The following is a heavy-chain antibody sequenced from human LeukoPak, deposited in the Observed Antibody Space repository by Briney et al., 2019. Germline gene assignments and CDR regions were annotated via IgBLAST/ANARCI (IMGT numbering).Heavy chain of an antibody. CDR3: ARAGYGDDRMGLDY. CDR1: GYTFTSYG. CDR2: ISAYNGNT. V-gene: IGHV1-18*01. J-gene: IGHJ4*02. D-gene: IGHD4-17*01. Sequence: GASVKVSCKASGYTFTSYGISWVRQVPGQGLEWMGWISAYNGNTNYAQKLQGRVTMTTDTSTSTAYMELRSLRSDDTAVYYCARAGYGDDRMGLDYWGQGTLVTVSS.